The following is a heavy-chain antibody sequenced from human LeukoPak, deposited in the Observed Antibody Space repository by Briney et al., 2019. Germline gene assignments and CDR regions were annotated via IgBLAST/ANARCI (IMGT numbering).Heavy chain of an antibody. Sequence: GGSLRLSCTASGFTFGDYAMSWVRQAPGKGLEWVSSMTGSGGGTYYADSVKGRFTISRDNAKNSLYLQMNSLRAEDTAVYYCARDVVQDAFDVWGQGTMVTVSS. D-gene: IGHD2-2*01. CDR2: MTGSGGGT. CDR1: GFTFGDYA. CDR3: ARDVVQDAFDV. V-gene: IGHV3-23*01. J-gene: IGHJ3*01.